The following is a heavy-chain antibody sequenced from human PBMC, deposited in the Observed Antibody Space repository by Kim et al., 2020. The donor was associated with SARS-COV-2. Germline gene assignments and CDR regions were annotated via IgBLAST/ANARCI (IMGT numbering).Heavy chain of an antibody. CDR3: ARVGATRVGGFDP. J-gene: IGHJ5*02. CDR1: GDSITTYY. CDR2: IYYSGST. V-gene: IGHV4-59*01. D-gene: IGHD1-26*01. Sequence: SETLSLTCTVSGDSITTYYWSWIRQSPGKGLEWIGYIYYSGSTNYNPSLKSRVTISVDTSKNQFSLKLSSVTAADTAVYYCARVGATRVGGFDPWGQGTLVTVSS.